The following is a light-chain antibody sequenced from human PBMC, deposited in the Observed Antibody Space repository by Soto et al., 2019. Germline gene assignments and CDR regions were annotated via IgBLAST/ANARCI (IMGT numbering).Light chain of an antibody. Sequence: EIVLTQSPATLSVSPGDRASLSCRASQSVSTDLAWYQHKPGQPPRLLFYSVSARASGIPARFSVSGSETDFTLTISSLQSEDLAVYYCQQYQSWPRTFGQGTKVE. CDR1: QSVSTD. V-gene: IGKV3D-15*01. J-gene: IGKJ1*01. CDR3: QQYQSWPRT. CDR2: SVS.